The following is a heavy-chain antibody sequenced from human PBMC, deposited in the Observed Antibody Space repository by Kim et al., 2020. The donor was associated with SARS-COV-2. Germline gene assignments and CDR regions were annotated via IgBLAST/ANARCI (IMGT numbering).Heavy chain of an antibody. CDR3: AKDLTNNWSFDS. V-gene: IGHV3-30*18. D-gene: IGHD1-1*01. J-gene: IGHJ4*02. Sequence: GGSLRLSCSASGFTFSTHVMRWVRQAPGKGLEWVASLSHDGIHSYYTDSVKGRFTISRDNSKNTLFLQMNSLSTEDTAVYYCAKDLTNNWSFDSWGQGTLVTVSS. CDR2: LSHDGIHS. CDR1: GFTFSTHV.